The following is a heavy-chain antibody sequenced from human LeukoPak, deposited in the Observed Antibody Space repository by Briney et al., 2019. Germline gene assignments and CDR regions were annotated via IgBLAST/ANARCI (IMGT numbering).Heavy chain of an antibody. CDR3: ARDSGTTGEVKFDP. CDR1: GGSIDSYY. CDR2: IYKSVIT. Sequence: SETLSLTCSVSGGSIDSYYLSWIRQPAGKGLEWIGRIYKSVITINPSLKSRVTMSVDTSKNQVSLKLSSVTAADTAVYYCARDSGTTGEVKFDPWGQGTLVTVSS. D-gene: IGHD3-10*01. V-gene: IGHV4-4*07. J-gene: IGHJ5*02.